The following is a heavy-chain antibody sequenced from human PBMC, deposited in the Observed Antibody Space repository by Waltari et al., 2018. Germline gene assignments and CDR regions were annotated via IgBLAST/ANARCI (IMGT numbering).Heavy chain of an antibody. CDR1: GGSFSGYY. Sequence: QVQLQQWGAGLLKPSETLSLTCAVYGGSFSGYYWSWIRQPPGKGLEWIGEINRSGSTNYNPDRKSRVTISVDTSKNQFSLKLSSVTAADTAVYYCARTEPVYGTFDYWGQGTLVTVSS. D-gene: IGHD4-17*01. J-gene: IGHJ4*02. CDR2: INRSGST. CDR3: ARTEPVYGTFDY. V-gene: IGHV4-34*01.